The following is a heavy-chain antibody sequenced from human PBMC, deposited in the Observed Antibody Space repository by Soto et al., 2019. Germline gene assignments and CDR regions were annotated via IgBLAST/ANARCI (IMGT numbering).Heavy chain of an antibody. D-gene: IGHD4-17*01. Sequence: GASVKVSCKASGGTFSSYAISWVRQAPGQGLEWMGGIIPIFGTANYAQKFQGRVTITADESTSTAYMELSSLRSEDTAVYYCAREVGDYGDYYFDYWGQGTLVTVSS. J-gene: IGHJ4*02. V-gene: IGHV1-69*13. CDR2: IIPIFGTA. CDR1: GGTFSSYA. CDR3: AREVGDYGDYYFDY.